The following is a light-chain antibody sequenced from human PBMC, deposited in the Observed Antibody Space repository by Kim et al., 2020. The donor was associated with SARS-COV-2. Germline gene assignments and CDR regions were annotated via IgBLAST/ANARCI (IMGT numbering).Light chain of an antibody. J-gene: IGLJ1*01. CDR3: QAWDSSTYV. CDR2: QDS. CDR1: KLGDKY. V-gene: IGLV3-1*01. Sequence: SGSPGQTATITCSGDKLGDKYACWYQQKPGQSPVLVIYQDSKRPSGIPERFSGSNSGNTATLTISGTQAMDEADYYCQAWDSSTYVFGTGTKVTVL.